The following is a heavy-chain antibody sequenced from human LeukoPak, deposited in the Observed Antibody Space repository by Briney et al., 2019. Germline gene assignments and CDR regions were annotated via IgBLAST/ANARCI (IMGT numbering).Heavy chain of an antibody. CDR2: ISSSSSYT. V-gene: IGHV3-11*06. D-gene: IGHD3-10*01. J-gene: IGHJ6*04. CDR3: ARDLRVGELYLGYYYGMDV. CDR1: GFTFSDYY. Sequence: GSLRLSCAASGFTFSDYYMSWIRQAPGKGLEWVSYISSSSSYTNYADSVKGRFTISRDSAKNSLYLQMNSLRAEDTAVYYCARDLRVGELYLGYYYGMDVWGKGTTVTVSS.